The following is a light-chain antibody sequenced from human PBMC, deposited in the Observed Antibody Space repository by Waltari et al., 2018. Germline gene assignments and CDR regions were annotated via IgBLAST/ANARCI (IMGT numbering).Light chain of an antibody. CDR1: HSVFYGSNNKNF. J-gene: IGKJ4*01. CDR2: SAX. CDR3: QQYYTTPLT. V-gene: IGKV4-1*01. Sequence: DIVMTQSPDSLTVSLVGRATINCKSSHSVFYGSNNKNFLAWYKQKSGQHPTFHISSAXXXXXXXXXXXXXXXXXXXXTLTISSLQAEDVAVYYCQQYYTTPLTFGGGTKVEIK.